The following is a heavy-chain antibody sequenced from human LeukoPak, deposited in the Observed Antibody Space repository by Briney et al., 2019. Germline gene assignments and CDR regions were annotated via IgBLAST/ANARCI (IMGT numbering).Heavy chain of an antibody. CDR2: IYYSGST. D-gene: IGHD6-13*01. V-gene: IGHV4-39*07. Sequence: SETLSLTCTVSGGSISSSSYYWGWIRQPPGKGLEWIGSIYYSGSTYYNPSLKSRVTISVDTSKNQLSLKLSSVTAADTAVYHCATYSSSGNWFDPWGQGALVTVSS. J-gene: IGHJ5*02. CDR1: GGSISSSSYY. CDR3: ATYSSSGNWFDP.